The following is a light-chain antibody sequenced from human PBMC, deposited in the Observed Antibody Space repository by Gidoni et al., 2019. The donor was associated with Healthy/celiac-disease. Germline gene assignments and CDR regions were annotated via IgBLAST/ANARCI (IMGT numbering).Light chain of an antibody. CDR2: EAY. Sequence: IQLTQSPSTLSASVGDRVTITCRASQSSSSWLACYQQKPGKAPMLLIYEAYSLESVVPSRISGSGSGTEFTLTISSLQPDDFATYDCQQYNSYSTFGQGTKVEIK. CDR1: QSSSSW. J-gene: IGKJ1*01. V-gene: IGKV1-5*03. CDR3: QQYNSYST.